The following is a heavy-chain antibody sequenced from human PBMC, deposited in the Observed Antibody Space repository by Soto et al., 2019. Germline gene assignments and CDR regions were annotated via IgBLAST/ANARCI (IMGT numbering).Heavy chain of an antibody. Sequence: GGSLRLSGAASGFTFSSYAIHWVRQAPGKALEWVAVISYDGSNKYYADSVKGRFTISRDNSKNTLYLQMNSLRAEDTAVYYCARGFVWGSYRYPGAFDIWGQGTMVTVSS. CDR3: ARGFVWGSYRYPGAFDI. D-gene: IGHD3-16*02. J-gene: IGHJ3*02. CDR1: GFTFSSYA. CDR2: ISYDGSNK. V-gene: IGHV3-30-3*01.